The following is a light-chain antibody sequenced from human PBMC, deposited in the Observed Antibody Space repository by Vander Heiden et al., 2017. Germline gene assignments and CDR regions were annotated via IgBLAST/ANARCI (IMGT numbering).Light chain of an antibody. V-gene: IGKV3-15*01. Sequence: EIMMTQSPATLSVSPGERATLSCRASQSVGGNLAWYQQKPGQAPRLLIYDASTRATGIPAGFSCSGSGTEFTLTISSLQSEDFAVYDCQHYNNWPWTVGQGTKVEIK. CDR1: QSVGGN. CDR3: QHYNNWPWT. J-gene: IGKJ1*01. CDR2: DAS.